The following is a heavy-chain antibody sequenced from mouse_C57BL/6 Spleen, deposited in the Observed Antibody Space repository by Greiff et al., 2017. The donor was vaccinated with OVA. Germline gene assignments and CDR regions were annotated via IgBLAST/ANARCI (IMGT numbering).Heavy chain of an antibody. CDR1: GYTFTSSW. CDR2: ISPGSGST. CDR3: ARMEDGYWYFDV. V-gene: IGHV1-55*01. Sequence: QVQLQQPGAELVKPGASVKMSCKASGYTFTSSWITWVKQRPGQGLEWIGDISPGSGSTNYNEKFKSKATLTVDTSSSTADMQLSSLTSEDSAVYYCARMEDGYWYFDVWGTGTTVTVSS. D-gene: IGHD2-3*01. J-gene: IGHJ1*03.